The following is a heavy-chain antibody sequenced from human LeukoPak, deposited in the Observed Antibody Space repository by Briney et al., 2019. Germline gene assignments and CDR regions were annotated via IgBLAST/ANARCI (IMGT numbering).Heavy chain of an antibody. Sequence: GGSLRLSCAASGFTFSTLAMSWVRQTPGKGLEWVSTMSASDGITHYGDSVQGRFTISRDNSKNTLYLQMSSLTVEDTAIYHCAKDVRVGVTPYFDYWGQGTPVTVSS. CDR2: MSASDGIT. J-gene: IGHJ4*02. D-gene: IGHD1-26*01. CDR3: AKDVRVGVTPYFDY. V-gene: IGHV3-23*01. CDR1: GFTFSTLA.